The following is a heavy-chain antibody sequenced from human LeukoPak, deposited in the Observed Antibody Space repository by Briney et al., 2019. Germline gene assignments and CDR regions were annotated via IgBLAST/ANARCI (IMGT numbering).Heavy chain of an antibody. D-gene: IGHD6-13*01. Sequence: GGSLRLSCAASGFTFSSYAMSWVRQAPGKGLEWVSAISGSGGSTYYADSVKGRFTISRDNSKNTLYLQMNSLRAEDTAVYYCARSPIAAAGRAKYNWFDPWGQGTLVTVSS. J-gene: IGHJ5*02. CDR3: ARSPIAAAGRAKYNWFDP. V-gene: IGHV3-23*01. CDR2: ISGSGGST. CDR1: GFTFSSYA.